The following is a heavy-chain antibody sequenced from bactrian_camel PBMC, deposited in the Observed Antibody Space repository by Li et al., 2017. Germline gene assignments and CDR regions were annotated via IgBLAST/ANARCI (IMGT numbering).Heavy chain of an antibody. CDR1: GYSVSEGY. CDR3: AAAPSSSWCDDHSNQYDY. Sequence: EVQLVESGGGSVQSGGSLTLSCVASGYSVSEGYMAWFRQAPGKEREGVAAIRTAGGTTYYPSSVEGRFTVSHDNSKNTLYLQMDSLKPSDTAVYYCAAAPSSSWCDDHSNQYDYWGQGTQVTVS. V-gene: IGHV3S40*01. J-gene: IGHJ4*01. CDR2: IRTAGGTT. D-gene: IGHD3*01.